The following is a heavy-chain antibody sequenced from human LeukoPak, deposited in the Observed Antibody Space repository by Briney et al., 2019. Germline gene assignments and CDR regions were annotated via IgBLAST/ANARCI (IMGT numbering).Heavy chain of an antibody. Sequence: GGSLRLSCAASGFTFSSYAMHWVRQAPGKGLEWVAVISYDGSNKYYADSVKGRFTISRDNSKNTLYLQMNSLRAEDTAVYYCARDSRITIFGVVIPDWFDPWGQGTLVTVTS. CDR1: GFTFSSYA. CDR3: ARDSRITIFGVVIPDWFDP. D-gene: IGHD3-3*01. V-gene: IGHV3-30-3*01. J-gene: IGHJ5*02. CDR2: ISYDGSNK.